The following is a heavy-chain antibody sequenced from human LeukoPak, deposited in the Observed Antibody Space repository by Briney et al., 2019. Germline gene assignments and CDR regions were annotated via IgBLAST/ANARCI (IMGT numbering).Heavy chain of an antibody. Sequence: ASVGVSDKASGYTFTSYGISWWRQAPGQGLECMGWISAYNGITNYAQKLQGRVTMTTDTSTSTAYMELRSLISDDTAVYYCARDAQSPNWGQGTLVTVSS. J-gene: IGHJ4*02. CDR1: GYTFTSYG. V-gene: IGHV1-18*01. CDR3: ARDAQSPN. CDR2: ISAYNGIT.